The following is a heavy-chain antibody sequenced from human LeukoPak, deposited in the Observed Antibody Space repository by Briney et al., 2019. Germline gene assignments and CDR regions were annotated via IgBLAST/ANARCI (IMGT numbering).Heavy chain of an antibody. Sequence: SETLSLTCTVSGDSITNSYWSWIRQPPGKGLEWVAYIYSSGNTKYNPSLASRVTISVDTSKNQFSLKVTSVTAADTAVYYCVRAKGDYWGQGTLVTVSS. V-gene: IGHV4-59*01. J-gene: IGHJ4*02. CDR2: IYSSGNT. CDR3: VRAKGDY. CDR1: GDSITNSY.